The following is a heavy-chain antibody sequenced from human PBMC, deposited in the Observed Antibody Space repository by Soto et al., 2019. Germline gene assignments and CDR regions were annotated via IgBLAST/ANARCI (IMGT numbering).Heavy chain of an antibody. V-gene: IGHV1-69*13. D-gene: IGHD6-13*01. CDR2: IIPIFGTA. CDR1: GGTFSSYA. J-gene: IGHJ6*02. Sequence: ASVKVSCKASGGTFSSYAISWVRQAPGQGLEWMGGIIPIFGTANYAQKFQGRVTITADESTSTAYMELSSLRSEDTAVYYCASFPRIARRRYYYYGMDVWGQGTTVTVSS. CDR3: ASFPRIARRRYYYYGMDV.